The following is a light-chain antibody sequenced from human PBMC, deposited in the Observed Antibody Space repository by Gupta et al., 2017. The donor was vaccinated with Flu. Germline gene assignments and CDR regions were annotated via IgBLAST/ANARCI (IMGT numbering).Light chain of an antibody. V-gene: IGKV3-15*01. CDR1: QSVSTK. Sequence: ATLSRSPGQRATLYCRASQSVSTKLAWYQQKPGQATRLNIDGASTRVTGVPVRLSGSGSGTEFTLTIVSLQSEDLAVYYCQQYDARPPSTFGEGTRVDMK. CDR3: QQYDARPPST. J-gene: IGKJ1*01. CDR2: GAS.